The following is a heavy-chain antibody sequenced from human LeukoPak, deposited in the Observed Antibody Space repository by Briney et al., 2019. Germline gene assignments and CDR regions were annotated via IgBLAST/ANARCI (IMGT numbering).Heavy chain of an antibody. Sequence: PGGSLRLSCAASGFTFSNAWMSWLRQAPGKGLEWVGRIKSKTDGGTTDYAAPVKGRFTISRDDPKNTLYLQMNSLKTEDTAVYYCTTDLSGDYNILDCWGQGTLVTVSS. V-gene: IGHV3-15*01. D-gene: IGHD4-17*01. CDR1: GFTFSNAW. J-gene: IGHJ4*02. CDR2: IKSKTDGGTT. CDR3: TTDLSGDYNILDC.